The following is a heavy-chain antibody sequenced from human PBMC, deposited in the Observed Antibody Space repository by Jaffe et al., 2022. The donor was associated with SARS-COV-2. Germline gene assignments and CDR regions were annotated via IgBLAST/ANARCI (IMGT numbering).Heavy chain of an antibody. V-gene: IGHV3-23*04. D-gene: IGHD6-13*01. CDR1: GFTFSSYA. CDR3: AKDAPGRGRPAGLWRVTTAGPTYYFDY. Sequence: EVQLVESGGDLVQPGGSLRLSCATSGFTFSSYAMNWVRQAPGKGLEWVSTISGSGDSTYYSDSVKGRFTVSRDDSKNTLYLQMNGLRGEDTAVYYCAKDAPGRGRPAGLWRVTTAGPTYYFDYWGQGTLVTVSS. CDR2: ISGSGDST. J-gene: IGHJ4*02.